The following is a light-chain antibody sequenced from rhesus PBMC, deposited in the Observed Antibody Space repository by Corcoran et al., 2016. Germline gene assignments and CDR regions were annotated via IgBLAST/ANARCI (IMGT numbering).Light chain of an antibody. Sequence: DIVMTQSPDSLAVSLGERGTINCKSSQRLLYRPNNKNYLDWDQPKPGQASTLFIYGASTREPGVPNRFSGGGCGTDFTLTISGLKAEDVSVYYCQQYYGSPYSFGQGTKVEIK. V-gene: IGKV4-1*01. CDR3: QQYYGSPYS. CDR1: QRLLYRPNNKNY. CDR2: GAS. J-gene: IGKJ2*01.